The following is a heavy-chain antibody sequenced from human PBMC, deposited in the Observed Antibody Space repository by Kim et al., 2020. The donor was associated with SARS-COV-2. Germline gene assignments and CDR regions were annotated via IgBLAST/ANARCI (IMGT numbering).Heavy chain of an antibody. CDR3: ARGNYHGMDV. J-gene: IGHJ6*02. CDR2: ST. Sequence: STRDADTVKGRFTTARDNAKNTLYLQMNSLRAEDTAVYYCARGNYHGMDVWGQGTTVTVSS. V-gene: IGHV3-74*01.